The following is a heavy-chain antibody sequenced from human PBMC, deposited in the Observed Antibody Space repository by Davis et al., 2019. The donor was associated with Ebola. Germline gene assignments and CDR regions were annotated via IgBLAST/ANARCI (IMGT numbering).Heavy chain of an antibody. CDR3: AKDTSNIWFDI. Sequence: GESLKISCAASGFVFSSYVMSWVRRAPGKGLEWVSTLGLSADTYYADSVKGRFTISRDNSKNTLYLQMNGLRVEDTAIYYCAKDTSNIWFDIWGQGTVVTVSS. CDR2: LGLSADT. J-gene: IGHJ3*02. D-gene: IGHD1-26*01. V-gene: IGHV3-23*01. CDR1: GFVFSSYV.